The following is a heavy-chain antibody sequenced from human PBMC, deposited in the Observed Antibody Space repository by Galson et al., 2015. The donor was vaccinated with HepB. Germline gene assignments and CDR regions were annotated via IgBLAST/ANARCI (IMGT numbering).Heavy chain of an antibody. D-gene: IGHD1-26*01. Sequence: SLRLSCAASGFTFNRYAMIWVRQAPGKGLEWVSGISDSGSNTYYADSVKGRFTISRDNSKNTFYLQMNSLRVEDTAVYYCAKGRGIVSPDYWGQGTLVTVSS. CDR1: GFTFNRYA. CDR3: AKGRGIVSPDY. CDR2: ISDSGSNT. V-gene: IGHV3-23*01. J-gene: IGHJ4*02.